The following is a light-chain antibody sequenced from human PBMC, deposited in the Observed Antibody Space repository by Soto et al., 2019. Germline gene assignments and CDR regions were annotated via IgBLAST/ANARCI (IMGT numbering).Light chain of an antibody. V-gene: IGKV3-11*01. Sequence: EIVLTQSPATLSLSPGERATLSCRASQSVSSYLAWYQQKPGQAPRLLIYDASNRATGIPARFRGSGSGTDFPLTISSLEPEDFAVYYCQQRSNWPKVFTFGPGTKVDIK. CDR3: QQRSNWPKVFT. CDR1: QSVSSY. J-gene: IGKJ3*01. CDR2: DAS.